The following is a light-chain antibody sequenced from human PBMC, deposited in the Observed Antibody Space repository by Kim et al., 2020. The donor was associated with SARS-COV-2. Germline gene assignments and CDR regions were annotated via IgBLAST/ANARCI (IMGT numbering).Light chain of an antibody. CDR3: NSRDSNDNVV. Sequence: ALGQTGRITCQGDSRRSYYATWYQQKPGQAPIVVIYGKNNRPSGIPDRFSGSSSGNTASLTITGTQAGDEADYYCNSRDSNDNVVFGGGTQLTVL. CDR2: GKN. J-gene: IGLJ2*01. V-gene: IGLV3-19*01. CDR1: SRRSYY.